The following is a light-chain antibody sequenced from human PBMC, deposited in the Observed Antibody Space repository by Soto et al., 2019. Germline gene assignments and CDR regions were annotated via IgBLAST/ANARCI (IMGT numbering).Light chain of an antibody. CDR2: DNN. J-gene: IGLJ2*01. CDR1: SSNIGAGYD. V-gene: IGLV1-40*01. Sequence: QSVLTQPPSMSGAPGQRVTISCTGSSSNIGAGYDVHWYQQHPGTVPKLLIFDNNNRPSGVPDRFSGSKSDTSASLAITGLQAEDEADYYCQSFDTSLSGFVVFGGGTKVTVL. CDR3: QSFDTSLSGFVV.